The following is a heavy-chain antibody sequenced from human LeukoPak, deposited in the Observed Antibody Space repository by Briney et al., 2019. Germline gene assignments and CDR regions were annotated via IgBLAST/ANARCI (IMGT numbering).Heavy chain of an antibody. Sequence: GGSLRLSCAASGFTFSSYGMHWVRQAPGKGLEWVAVIWYDGSNKYYADSVKGRFAISRDNSKNTLYLQMNSLRAEDTAVYYCAKADPISTGFDPWGQGTLVTVSS. D-gene: IGHD3-9*01. CDR1: GFTFSSYG. CDR2: IWYDGSNK. V-gene: IGHV3-33*06. J-gene: IGHJ5*02. CDR3: AKADPISTGFDP.